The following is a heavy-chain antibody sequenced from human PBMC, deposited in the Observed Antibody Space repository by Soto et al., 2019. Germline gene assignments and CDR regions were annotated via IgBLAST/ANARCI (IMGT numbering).Heavy chain of an antibody. D-gene: IGHD6-13*01. CDR3: VGAIAAADSA. CDR2: IKQDGSVK. J-gene: IGHJ1*01. CDR1: GFTFSGYW. V-gene: IGHV3-7*01. Sequence: GGSLRLSCAASGFTFSGYWMSWVRQAPGKGLEWVANIKQDGSVKYYVDSVKGRFTISRDNAKNSLFLQMNSLRAEDTAVYYCVGAIAAADSAWGQGTLVTVSS.